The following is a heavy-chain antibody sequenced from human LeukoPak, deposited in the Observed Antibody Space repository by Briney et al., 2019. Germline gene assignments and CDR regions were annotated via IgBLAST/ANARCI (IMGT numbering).Heavy chain of an antibody. J-gene: IGHJ4*02. CDR3: ATTLRGYDPPYFDY. CDR1: GYTLTELS. D-gene: IGHD5-12*01. CDR2: FDPEDGET. Sequence: ASVKVSCKVSGYTLTELSMHWVRQAPGKGLEWMGGFDPEDGETIYAQKFQGRVTMTEDTSTDTAYMELSSLRSEDTAVYYCATTLRGYDPPYFDYWGQGTLVTVSS. V-gene: IGHV1-24*01.